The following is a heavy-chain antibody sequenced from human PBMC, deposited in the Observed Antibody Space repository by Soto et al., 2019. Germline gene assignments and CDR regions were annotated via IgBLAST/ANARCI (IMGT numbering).Heavy chain of an antibody. CDR1: GFSFSSYW. V-gene: IGHV3-7*04. CDR2: IKQDGSEK. Sequence: GGSLRLSCAASGFSFSSYWMSWVRQAPGKGLEWVANIKQDGSEKYYVDSVKGRFSISRDNAKNSLYLQMNSLRAEDTAVYYCARASIAAPRNWFDPWGQGTLVTVSS. J-gene: IGHJ5*02. CDR3: ARASIAAPRNWFDP. D-gene: IGHD6-6*01.